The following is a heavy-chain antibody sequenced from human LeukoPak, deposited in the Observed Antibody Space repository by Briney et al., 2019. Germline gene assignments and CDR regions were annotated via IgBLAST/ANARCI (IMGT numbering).Heavy chain of an antibody. Sequence: SETLSLTCAVYGGSFSGYYWSWIRQPPGKGLEWIGEINRSGSTNYNPSLKSRVTISVDTSKNQFSLKLSPVTAADTAVYYCARGLPADLVDYFDYWGQGTLVTVSS. CDR1: GGSFSGYY. D-gene: IGHD6-6*01. V-gene: IGHV4-34*01. J-gene: IGHJ4*02. CDR2: INRSGST. CDR3: ARGLPADLVDYFDY.